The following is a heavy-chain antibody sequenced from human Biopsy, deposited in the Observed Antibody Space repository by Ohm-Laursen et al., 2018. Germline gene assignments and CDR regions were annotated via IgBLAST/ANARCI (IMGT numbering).Heavy chain of an antibody. CDR2: INHSGRT. CDR1: GESFNGYY. V-gene: IGHV4-34*01. J-gene: IGHJ6*02. Sequence: DTLSLTCPVYGESFNGYYWSWIRQTPGKGLEWIGEINHSGRTNYNPSLKSRVTISVDTSKNQFSLKVRSVTAADTAVYYCVRGVDYYDPYHYYALDVWGQGTTATVSS. CDR3: VRGVDYYDPYHYYALDV. D-gene: IGHD3-22*01.